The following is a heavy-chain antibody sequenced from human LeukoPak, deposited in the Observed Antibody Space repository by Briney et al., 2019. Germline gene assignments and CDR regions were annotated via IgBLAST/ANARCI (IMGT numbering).Heavy chain of an antibody. V-gene: IGHV1-46*01. Sequence: ASVKVSCKASGYTFTSYYMHWVRQAPGQGLEWMGIINPSGGSTSYAQKFQGRVTMTTDTSTSTAYMELRSLRSDDTAVYYCARGGTGTTAYFDYWGQGTLVTVSS. CDR3: ARGGTGTTAYFDY. D-gene: IGHD1-1*01. CDR2: INPSGGST. J-gene: IGHJ4*02. CDR1: GYTFTSYY.